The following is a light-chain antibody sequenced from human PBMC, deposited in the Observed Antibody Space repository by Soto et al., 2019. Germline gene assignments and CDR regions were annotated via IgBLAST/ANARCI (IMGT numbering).Light chain of an antibody. CDR2: RNN. Sequence: QLVLTQPPSASGTPGQRVTVSCSGSRSSIKSNYVYWYQQLPGTAPKVLIYRNNQRPSGVPDRFSGSKSGTSASLAISGLRSEDEADYYCAAWDDSLSGVVFGGGTKLTVL. V-gene: IGLV1-47*01. CDR1: RSSIKSNY. J-gene: IGLJ2*01. CDR3: AAWDDSLSGVV.